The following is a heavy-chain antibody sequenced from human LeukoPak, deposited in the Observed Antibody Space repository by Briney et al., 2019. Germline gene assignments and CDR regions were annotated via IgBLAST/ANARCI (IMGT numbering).Heavy chain of an antibody. CDR2: IDPSDSYT. CDR1: GYSFTSYW. D-gene: IGHD3-22*01. J-gene: IGHJ4*02. CDR3: VIPSCGYGFFDS. V-gene: IGHV5-10-1*01. Sequence: GESLRISCRGSGYSFTSYWISWVRQMPGKGLEWMGRIDPSDSYTNYSPFFQDHVTISADTSITTAYLQWMSLKASDTAMYYCVIPSCGYGFFDSWGQGTLVTVSS.